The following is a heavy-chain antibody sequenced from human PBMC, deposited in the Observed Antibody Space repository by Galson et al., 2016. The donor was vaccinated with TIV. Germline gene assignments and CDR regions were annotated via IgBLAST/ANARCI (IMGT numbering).Heavy chain of an antibody. Sequence: SVKVSCKASGFNFSDYYFHWVRQAPGQGLEWMGWINPTSGGTKYAQKFQAWVTLTRDTSINTAHMEMSRLKSDDTAVYFCARDQSMIGDYYFDLWGRGTPVTVSS. CDR3: ARDQSMIGDYYFDL. CDR2: INPTSGGT. D-gene: IGHD3-16*01. V-gene: IGHV1-2*04. J-gene: IGHJ2*01. CDR1: GFNFSDYY.